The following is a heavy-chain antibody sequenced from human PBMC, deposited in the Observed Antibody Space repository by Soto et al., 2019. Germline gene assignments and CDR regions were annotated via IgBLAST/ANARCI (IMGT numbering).Heavy chain of an antibody. CDR2: ISSSSSYI. CDR3: ARLNDSSGYFFDY. Sequence: GGSLRLSCAASGFTFSSYSMNWVRQARGKGLEWVSSISSSSSYIYYADSVKGRFTISRDNAKNSLYLQMNSLRAEDTAVYYCARLNDSSGYFFDYWGQGTLVTVSS. D-gene: IGHD3-22*01. CDR1: GFTFSSYS. J-gene: IGHJ4*02. V-gene: IGHV3-21*01.